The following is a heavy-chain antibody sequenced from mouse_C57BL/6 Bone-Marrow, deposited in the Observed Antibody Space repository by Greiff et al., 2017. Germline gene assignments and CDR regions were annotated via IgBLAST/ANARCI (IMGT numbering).Heavy chain of an antibody. V-gene: IGHV1-64*01. Sequence: VQLQQPGAELVKPGASVKLSCKASGYTFTNYWMNWVKQRPGQGLEWIGMMHPNGGSPDYNEKFKSKATLSVDTSSRTAYMQLSSLTSEDSAVYYYSRSYDYDGCTMDYWGQGTSVTVSS. CDR2: MHPNGGSP. D-gene: IGHD2-4*01. CDR1: GYTFTNYW. CDR3: SRSYDYDGCTMDY. J-gene: IGHJ4*01.